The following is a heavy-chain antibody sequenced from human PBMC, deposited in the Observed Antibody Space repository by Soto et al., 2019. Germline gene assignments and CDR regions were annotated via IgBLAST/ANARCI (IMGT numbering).Heavy chain of an antibody. CDR3: ARDMHAGFTLYFDP. D-gene: IGHD2-8*01. J-gene: IGHJ5*02. Sequence: SETLSLTCXXSGGSCPYLHWGMFRQFPXTGLXXIAYTSYTGNTNYNPSLQSRVTISLDTSNNHLSLKLTSMTAADTAVYYCARDMHAGFTLYFDPWGQGTLVTVSS. V-gene: IGHV4-59*11. CDR2: TSYTGNT. CDR1: GGSCPYLH.